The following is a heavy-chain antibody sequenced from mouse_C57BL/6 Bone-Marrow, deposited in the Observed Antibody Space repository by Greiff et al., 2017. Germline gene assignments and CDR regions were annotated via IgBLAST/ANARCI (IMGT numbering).Heavy chain of an antibody. Sequence: EVQLQQSGPELVKPGASVKISCKASGYTFTDYYMNWVKQSHGKSLEWIGDINPNNGGTSYNQKFKGKATLTVDKSSSTAYMELRSLTSEDSAVYYCAGDSSGYPAWFAYWGQGTLVTVSA. CDR3: AGDSSGYPAWFAY. D-gene: IGHD3-2*02. CDR1: GYTFTDYY. J-gene: IGHJ3*01. V-gene: IGHV1-26*01. CDR2: INPNNGGT.